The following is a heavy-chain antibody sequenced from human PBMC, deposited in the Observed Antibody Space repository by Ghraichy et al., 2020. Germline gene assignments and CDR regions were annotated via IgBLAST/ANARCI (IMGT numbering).Heavy chain of an antibody. J-gene: IGHJ6*03. V-gene: IGHV1-3*01. Sequence: ASVKVSCKASGYTFTNYALHWVRQAPGQRLEWMGWINAGNGNTKYSQKFQGRVTITRDTSASTAYMELSSLRSEDTAVYYCARDHFLGWYYYMDVWGKGTTVTV. CDR2: INAGNGNT. CDR3: ARDHFLGWYYYMDV. D-gene: IGHD6-19*01. CDR1: GYTFTNYA.